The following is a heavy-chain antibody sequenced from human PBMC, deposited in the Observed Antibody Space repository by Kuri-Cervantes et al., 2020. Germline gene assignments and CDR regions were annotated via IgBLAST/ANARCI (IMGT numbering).Heavy chain of an antibody. Sequence: GESLKILCAASGFTFSNSDMNWVRQAPGKGLEWVSSVSGSGDSTYYADSVKGRFTISRDNSKNTIHLHLNSLRAEDTAVYYCAKVRITFFEAVDYWGQGTLVTVSS. CDR1: GFTFSNSD. J-gene: IGHJ4*02. CDR2: VSGSGDST. V-gene: IGHV3-23*01. D-gene: IGHD3-3*02. CDR3: AKVRITFFEAVDY.